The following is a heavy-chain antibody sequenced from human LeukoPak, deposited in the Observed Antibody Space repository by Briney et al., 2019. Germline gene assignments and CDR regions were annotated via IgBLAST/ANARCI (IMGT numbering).Heavy chain of an antibody. D-gene: IGHD4-11*01. CDR2: ISSSSSTI. V-gene: IGHV3-48*01. CDR1: GFTFSSYS. Sequence: PGGSLRLSCAASGFTFSSYSMNWVRQAPGKGLEWVPYISSSSSTIYYADSVKGRFTISRDNAKNSLYLQMNSLRAEDTAVYYCARDTAYSNPPDYMDVWGKGTTVTVSS. J-gene: IGHJ6*03. CDR3: ARDTAYSNPPDYMDV.